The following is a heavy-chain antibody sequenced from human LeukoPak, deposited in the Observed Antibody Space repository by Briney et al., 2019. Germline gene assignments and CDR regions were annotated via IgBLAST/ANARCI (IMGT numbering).Heavy chain of an antibody. CDR3: AKDLLYDSSGYYYSSAFDI. J-gene: IGHJ3*02. CDR1: GFTFDDYA. D-gene: IGHD3-22*01. Sequence: GGSLRLSCAASGFTFDDYAMHWVRQAPGKGLEWVSGMSWNSGSIGYADSVKGRFTISRDNAKNSLYLQMNSLRAEDTALYYCAKDLLYDSSGYYYSSAFDIWGQGTMVTVSS. V-gene: IGHV3-9*01. CDR2: MSWNSGSI.